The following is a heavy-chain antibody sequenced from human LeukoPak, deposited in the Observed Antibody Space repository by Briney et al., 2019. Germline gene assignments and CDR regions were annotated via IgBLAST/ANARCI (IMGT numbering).Heavy chain of an antibody. Sequence: PSETLSLTCTVSGGSISSYYWSWIRQPPGKGLEWIGYIYYSGSTNYNPSLKSRVTISVDTSKNQFSLKLSSVTAADTAVYYCARAYSGYDLGYYFDYWGQGTLVTVSS. D-gene: IGHD5-12*01. V-gene: IGHV4-59*01. CDR2: IYYSGST. CDR1: GGSISSYY. J-gene: IGHJ4*02. CDR3: ARAYSGYDLGYYFDY.